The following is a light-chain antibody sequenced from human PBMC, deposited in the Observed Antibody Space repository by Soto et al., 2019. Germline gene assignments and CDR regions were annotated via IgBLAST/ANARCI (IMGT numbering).Light chain of an antibody. Sequence: EIVMTQSPATLSVSPGEGATLSCKASQNVYNNLAWYQQRPGQPPRLLIYDASTRATGISARFSGSGYGTEFTLTSCSRQSEDFAVYFCQQCRNWPLTFGGEAKVEIK. V-gene: IGKV3-15*01. CDR3: QQCRNWPLT. CDR1: QNVYNN. CDR2: DAS. J-gene: IGKJ4*01.